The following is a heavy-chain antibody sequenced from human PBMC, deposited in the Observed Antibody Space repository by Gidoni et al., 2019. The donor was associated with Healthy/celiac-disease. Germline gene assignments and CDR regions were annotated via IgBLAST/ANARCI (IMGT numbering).Heavy chain of an antibody. V-gene: IGHV5-51*03. J-gene: IGHJ3*02. D-gene: IGHD6-19*01. Sequence: EVQLVQSGAEVKKPGESLKISCKGSGYSFTSYWIGWVRQRPGKGLEWMVIIYPGDSGTRYSPSFQGQVTISADKSISTAYLQWSSLKASDTAMYYCARPLSGWPSYDAFDIWGQGTMVTVSS. CDR3: ARPLSGWPSYDAFDI. CDR1: GYSFTSYW. CDR2: IYPGDSGT.